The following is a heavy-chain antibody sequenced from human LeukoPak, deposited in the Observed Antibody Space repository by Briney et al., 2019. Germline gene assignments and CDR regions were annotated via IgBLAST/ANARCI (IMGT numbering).Heavy chain of an antibody. CDR2: INHSGST. CDR3: ARSSSIAARRYFQH. V-gene: IGHV4-34*01. Sequence: SETLSLTCAVYGGSFSVYYWSWIRQPPGKGLEWIGEINHSGSTNYNPSLKSRVTISVDTSKNQFSLKLSSVTAADTAVYYCARSSSIAARRYFQHWGQGTLVTVSS. D-gene: IGHD6-6*01. CDR1: GGSFSVYY. J-gene: IGHJ1*01.